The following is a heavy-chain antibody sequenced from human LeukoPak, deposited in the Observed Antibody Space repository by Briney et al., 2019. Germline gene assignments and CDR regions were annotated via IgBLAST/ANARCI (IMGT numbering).Heavy chain of an antibody. D-gene: IGHD3-22*01. J-gene: IGHJ3*02. Sequence: PGGSLRLSCAASGFTFSSYGMSWVRQAPGKGLEWVSAISGSGGSTYYADSVKGRFTISKDNSKNTLYLQMNSLRAEDTAVYYCAKDLERYYDSSQAFDIWGQGTMVTVSS. CDR3: AKDLERYYDSSQAFDI. CDR1: GFTFSSYG. V-gene: IGHV3-23*01. CDR2: ISGSGGST.